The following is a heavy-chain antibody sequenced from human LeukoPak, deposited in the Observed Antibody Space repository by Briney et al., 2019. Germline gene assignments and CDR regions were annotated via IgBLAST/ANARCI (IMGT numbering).Heavy chain of an antibody. CDR2: ISGSGGST. J-gene: IGHJ4*02. V-gene: IGHV3-23*01. CDR3: AKDQSRIAVAD. CDR1: GFTVSSNY. Sequence: GESLRLSCAASGFTVSSNYMSWVRQAPGKGLEWVSAISGSGGSTYYADSVKGRFTISRDNSKNTLYLQMNSLRAEDTAVYYCAKDQSRIAVADWGQGTLVTVSS. D-gene: IGHD6-19*01.